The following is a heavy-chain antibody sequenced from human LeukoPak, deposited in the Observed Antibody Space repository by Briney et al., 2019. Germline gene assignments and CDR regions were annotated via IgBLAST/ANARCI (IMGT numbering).Heavy chain of an antibody. CDR3: ARGTSSGYFQLYFDY. V-gene: IGHV3-53*01. CDR2: TYSGGST. J-gene: IGHJ4*02. CDR1: GFTVSSNY. Sequence: GGSLRLSCAASGFTVSSNYMTWVRQAPGKGLEWVSVTYSGGSTYYADSVKGRFTISRDNSKNTLYLQMNSLRAEDTAVYYCARGTSSGYFQLYFDYWGQGTLVTVSS. D-gene: IGHD3-22*01.